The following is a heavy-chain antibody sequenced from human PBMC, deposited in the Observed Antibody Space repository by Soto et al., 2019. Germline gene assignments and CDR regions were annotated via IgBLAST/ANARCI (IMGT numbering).Heavy chain of an antibody. CDR1: GFIFSNFD. CDR2: IGFAGDT. J-gene: IGHJ5*02. V-gene: IGHV3-13*01. D-gene: IGHD3-10*01. Sequence: QRLSCGASGFIFSNFDMHWVRQTTEKGLEWVSGIGFAGDTNYSGSVKGRFTISRENAKNSLFLQMNSLRVGDTAVYYCVRGLPGGFDPWGQGTLVTVSS. CDR3: VRGLPGGFDP.